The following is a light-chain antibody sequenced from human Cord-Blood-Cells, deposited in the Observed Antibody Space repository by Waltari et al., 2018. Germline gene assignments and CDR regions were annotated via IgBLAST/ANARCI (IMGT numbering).Light chain of an antibody. CDR3: QQRSNWNSQYT. CDR2: DPS. Sequence: IVFTQSPATLSLSPGARATLSCTASQSVSSHLAWYQKKPGHAPRPLIYDPSNQATGIPARVSVSGSGTDFTLTISSLEPEDVAVDDCQQRSNWNSQYTFGQGTKLEIK. J-gene: IGKJ2*01. V-gene: IGKV3-11*01. CDR1: QSVSSH.